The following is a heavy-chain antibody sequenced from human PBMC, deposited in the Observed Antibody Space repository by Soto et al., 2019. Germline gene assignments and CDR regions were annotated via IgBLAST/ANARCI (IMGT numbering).Heavy chain of an antibody. CDR2: IYYSGST. CDR3: ARDSRTYSSGWYGRGSFDY. CDR1: GGSVSSGSYY. D-gene: IGHD6-19*01. V-gene: IGHV4-61*01. Sequence: KSSETLSLTCTVSGGSVSSGSYYWSWIRQPPGKGLEWIGYIYYSGSTNYNPSLKSRVTISVDTSKNQFSLKLSSVTAADTAVYYCARDSRTYSSGWYGRGSFDYWGQGTLVTVSS. J-gene: IGHJ4*02.